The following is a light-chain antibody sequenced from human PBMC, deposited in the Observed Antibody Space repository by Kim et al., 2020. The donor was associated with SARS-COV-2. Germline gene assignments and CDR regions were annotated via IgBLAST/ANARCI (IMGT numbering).Light chain of an antibody. V-gene: IGLV9-49*01. Sequence: CTLSRGYSNYKVDWYQQRPGKGPRFVMRVGTGGIVGSKGDGIPDRFSVLGSGLIRYLTIKNIQEEDESDYHCGADHGSGSNFVYVFGTGTKVTVL. CDR1: RGYSNYK. CDR2: VGTGGIVG. J-gene: IGLJ1*01. CDR3: GADHGSGSNFVYV.